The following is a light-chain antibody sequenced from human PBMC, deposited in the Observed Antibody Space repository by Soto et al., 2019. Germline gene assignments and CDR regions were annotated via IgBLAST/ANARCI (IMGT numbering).Light chain of an antibody. CDR2: GAS. CDR1: QTISSNY. J-gene: IGKJ1*01. Sequence: EIVLTQSPGTLSLSPGERATLSCRATQTISSNYLAWYRQKPGQAPKLLIHGASTMATGIPDRFSGSGSGTDFTLTISRLEPEEFAVYYCQLYGSSPKTFGQGTKVE. CDR3: QLYGSSPKT. V-gene: IGKV3-20*01.